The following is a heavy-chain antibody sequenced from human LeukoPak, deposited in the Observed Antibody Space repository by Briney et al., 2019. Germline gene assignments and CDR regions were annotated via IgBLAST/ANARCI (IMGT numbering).Heavy chain of an antibody. D-gene: IGHD3-16*01. Sequence: SETLSLTCTVSGGSMSYYYWSWIRQPPGKGLEWIGYIYYSGGTNYNPSLKSRVTISVDTSRNQFSLMLSSVTAADTAVYYCARDLGQYFDSWGQGAPVTVSS. CDR2: IYYSGGT. V-gene: IGHV4-59*01. CDR1: GGSMSYYY. CDR3: ARDLGQYFDS. J-gene: IGHJ4*02.